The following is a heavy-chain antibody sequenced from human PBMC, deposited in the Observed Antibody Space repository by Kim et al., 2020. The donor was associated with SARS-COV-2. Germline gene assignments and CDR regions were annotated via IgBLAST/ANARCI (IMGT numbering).Heavy chain of an antibody. V-gene: IGHV1-18*04. CDR3: ARDVAAAGNDNWFDP. CDR2: ISAYNGNT. Sequence: ASVKVSCKASGYTFTSYGISWVRQAPGQGLEWMGWISAYNGNTNYAQKLQGRVTMTTDTSTSTAYMELRSLRSDDTAVYYCARDVAAAGNDNWFDPWGQGTLVTVSS. J-gene: IGHJ5*02. D-gene: IGHD6-13*01. CDR1: GYTFTSYG.